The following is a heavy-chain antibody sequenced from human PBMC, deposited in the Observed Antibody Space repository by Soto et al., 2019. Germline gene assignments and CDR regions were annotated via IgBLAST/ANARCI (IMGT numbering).Heavy chain of an antibody. CDR2: ISAYNGNT. D-gene: IGHD2-15*01. CDR3: ARDGCSGGSCYSESPYYYYGMDV. J-gene: IGHJ6*02. CDR1: GYTFTSYG. V-gene: IGHV1-18*01. Sequence: ASVKVSCKASGYTFTSYGISWVRQAPGQGLEWMGWISAYNGNTNYAQKLQGRVTMTTDTSTSTAYMELRSLRSDDTAVYYCARDGCSGGSCYSESPYYYYGMDVWGQGTTVTVSS.